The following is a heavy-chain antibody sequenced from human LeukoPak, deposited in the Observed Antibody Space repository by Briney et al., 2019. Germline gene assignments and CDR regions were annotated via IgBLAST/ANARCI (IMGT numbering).Heavy chain of an antibody. CDR3: AKAGVDDSSGYYFDY. V-gene: IGHV3-30*18. CDR1: GFTFSSYG. D-gene: IGHD3-22*01. J-gene: IGHJ4*02. CDR2: ISYDGSNK. Sequence: PGRSLRLPCAASGFTFSSYGMHWVRQAPGKGLEWVAVISYDGSNKYYADSVKGRFTISRDNSKNTLYLQMNSLRAEDTAVYYCAKAGVDDSSGYYFDYWGQGTLVTVSS.